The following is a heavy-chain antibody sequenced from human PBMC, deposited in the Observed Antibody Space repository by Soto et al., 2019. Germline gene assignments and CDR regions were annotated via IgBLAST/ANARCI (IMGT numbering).Heavy chain of an antibody. V-gene: IGHV1-69*12. CDR3: AVVPSDGGDRGHFAY. Sequence: QVQLVQSGAEVKKPGSSVKVSCKASGGTVSSYAISWVRQAPGQGLEWMGGIIPIFGTANYAQKFQGRVTTTADEFTSTAYMVLSCLRSDDTAVYYCAVVPSDGGDRGHFAYWGQGSLVTVSS. CDR2: IIPIFGTA. J-gene: IGHJ4*02. D-gene: IGHD2-21*02. CDR1: GGTVSSYA.